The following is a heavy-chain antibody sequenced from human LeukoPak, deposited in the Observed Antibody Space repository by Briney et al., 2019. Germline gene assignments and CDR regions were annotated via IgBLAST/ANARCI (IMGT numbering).Heavy chain of an antibody. CDR1: VGSLTSGY. CDR2: IYHSGST. J-gene: IGHJ3*02. D-gene: IGHD2-15*01. Sequence: SQTLSLTCTVSVGSLTSGYWSWIRQPPGKGLEWIGYIYHSGSTNYNPSLKSRVTISVDTSKKHFSLKLSSVTAADTAVYYCARHSGVGSTDAFDIWGQGTMVTVSS. V-gene: IGHV4-59*08. CDR3: ARHSGVGSTDAFDI.